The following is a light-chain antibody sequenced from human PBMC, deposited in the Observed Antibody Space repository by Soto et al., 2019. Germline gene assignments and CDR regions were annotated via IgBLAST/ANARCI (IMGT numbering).Light chain of an antibody. CDR3: QTWGTGIQV. J-gene: IGLJ2*01. CDR2: LNSDDTH. CDR1: SGHSNYA. V-gene: IGLV4-69*01. Sequence: QPVLTQSPSASASLGASVKLTCTLSSGHSNYAIAWHQQQPEKGPRYLMKLNSDDTHSKGDGIPDRFSGSSSGAERYLSISSLQSEDEADYYCQTWGTGIQVFGGGTKLTVL.